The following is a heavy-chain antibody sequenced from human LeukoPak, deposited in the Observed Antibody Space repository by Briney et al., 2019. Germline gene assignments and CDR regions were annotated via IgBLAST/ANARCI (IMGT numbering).Heavy chain of an antibody. Sequence: SGGSLRLSCAASGFTFSDYYMSWIRQAPGKGLEWVSYISSSGSTIYYADSVKGRFTISRDNAKNSLYLQMNSLRAEDTAVYYCAKHRPIAVAGTGYYYGMDVWGQGTTVTVSS. J-gene: IGHJ6*02. V-gene: IGHV3-11*01. CDR2: ISSSGSTI. CDR1: GFTFSDYY. CDR3: AKHRPIAVAGTGYYYGMDV. D-gene: IGHD6-19*01.